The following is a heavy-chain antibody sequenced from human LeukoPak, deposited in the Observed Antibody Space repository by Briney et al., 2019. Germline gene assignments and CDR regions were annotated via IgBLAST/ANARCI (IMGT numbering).Heavy chain of an antibody. CDR3: APQLGIMRAFDY. Sequence: SGTLSLTCTISGGSISSYYWNWIRQPAEEGLEWIGRIYTSGSTNYNPSLKSRVTMSVDTSKNQFSLKLSSVTAADTAVYYCAPQLGIMRAFDYWGQGTLVTVSS. V-gene: IGHV4-4*07. J-gene: IGHJ4*02. D-gene: IGHD1-1*01. CDR2: IYTSGST. CDR1: GGSISSYY.